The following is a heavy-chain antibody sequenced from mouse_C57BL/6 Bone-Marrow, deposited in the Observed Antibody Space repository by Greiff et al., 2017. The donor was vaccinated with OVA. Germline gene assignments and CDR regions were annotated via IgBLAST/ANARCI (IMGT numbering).Heavy chain of an antibody. Sequence: VQLQQSGAELVRPGASVTLSCKASGYTFTDYEMHWVKQTPVHGLEWIGAIDPETGGTAYNQKFKGKAILTADKSSSTAYMELRSLTSEDSAVYYCTRENLGRDYWGQGTTLTVSS. V-gene: IGHV1-15*01. D-gene: IGHD4-1*01. CDR1: GYTFTDYE. CDR3: TRENLGRDY. J-gene: IGHJ2*01. CDR2: IDPETGGT.